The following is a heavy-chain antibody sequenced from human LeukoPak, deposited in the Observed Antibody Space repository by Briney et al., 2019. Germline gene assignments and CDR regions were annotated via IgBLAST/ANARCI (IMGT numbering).Heavy chain of an antibody. Sequence: GGSLRLSCAASGFTFNTYGMSWVRQAPGKGLEWVSVISGSGGRTNYADSVKGRFTISRDNSKNTLYLQMNSLRAEDTAVYYCAELGITMIGGVWGKGTTVTISS. CDR3: AELGITMIGGV. CDR1: GFTFNTYG. J-gene: IGHJ6*04. V-gene: IGHV3-23*01. D-gene: IGHD3-10*02. CDR2: ISGSGGRT.